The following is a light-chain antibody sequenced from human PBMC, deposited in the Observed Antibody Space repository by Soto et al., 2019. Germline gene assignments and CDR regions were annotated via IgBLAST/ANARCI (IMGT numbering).Light chain of an antibody. J-gene: IGKJ1*01. CDR3: QQYHGTPRS. CDR1: QSVFYSSNNKNY. Sequence: DIVMTQSPDSLAVSLGERATINCKSSQSVFYSSNNKNYLAWYQQKPGQPPKLLIYWASTRESGVPDRISGSGSGTDFTLTINNLQAEDVAVYYCQQYHGTPRSFGQGTKVEI. V-gene: IGKV4-1*01. CDR2: WAS.